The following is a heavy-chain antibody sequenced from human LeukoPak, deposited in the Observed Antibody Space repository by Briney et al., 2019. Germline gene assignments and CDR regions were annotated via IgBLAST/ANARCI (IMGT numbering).Heavy chain of an antibody. D-gene: IGHD3-22*01. Sequence: SETLSLTCTVSGGSIISVSYYWGWIRQPPGKGLEWIGSMYYSDSGNIYYNPSLKNRVTISVDTSKNQFSLKLSSVTAADTAVYYCARHYYDTSVYFPYYFDSWGQGTLVTVSS. J-gene: IGHJ4*02. CDR3: ARHYYDTSVYFPYYFDS. CDR2: MYYSDSGNI. V-gene: IGHV4-39*01. CDR1: GGSIISVSYY.